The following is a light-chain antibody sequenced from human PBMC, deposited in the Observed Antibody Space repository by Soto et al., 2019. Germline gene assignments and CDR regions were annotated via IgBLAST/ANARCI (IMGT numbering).Light chain of an antibody. CDR3: QQYNSYSRT. V-gene: IGKV1-5*03. CDR2: KAT. J-gene: IGKJ1*01. CDR1: QSISSW. Sequence: DIQMTQSPSTLSASVGDRVTITCRASQSISSWLAWYQQKPGKAPKLLIYKATSLESGVPSRFSGSGSGTEFTLTISSLQPDDFATYCCQQYNSYSRTFGQGTKVEI.